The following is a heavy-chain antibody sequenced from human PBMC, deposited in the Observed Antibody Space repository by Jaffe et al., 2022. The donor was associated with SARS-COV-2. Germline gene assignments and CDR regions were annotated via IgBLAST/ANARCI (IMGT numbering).Heavy chain of an antibody. CDR2: ISWNSGSI. CDR3: AKDGRVLPPPSGTDYWYFDL. V-gene: IGHV3-9*01. Sequence: EVQLVESGGGLVQPGRSLRLSCAASGFTFDDYAMHWVRQAPGKGLEWVSGISWNSGSIGYADSVKGRFTISRDNAKNSLYLQMNSLRAEDTALYYCAKDGRVLPPPSGTDYWYFDLWGRGTLVTVSS. D-gene: IGHD1-26*01. CDR1: GFTFDDYA. J-gene: IGHJ2*01.